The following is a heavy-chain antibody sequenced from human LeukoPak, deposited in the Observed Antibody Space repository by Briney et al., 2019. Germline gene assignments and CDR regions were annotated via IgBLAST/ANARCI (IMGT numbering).Heavy chain of an antibody. CDR3: ARGFTYYYDSSGYPILGY. D-gene: IGHD3-22*01. CDR1: GYSFTNYG. Sequence: ASVTVSHKASGYSFTNYGITWVRQAPGQGLEWMGWISAYNGNTNYAQKLQDRVTMTTDTPTSTAYMELRSLRSDDTAVYYCARGFTYYYDSSGYPILGYWGQGTLVTVSS. V-gene: IGHV1-18*01. CDR2: ISAYNGNT. J-gene: IGHJ4*02.